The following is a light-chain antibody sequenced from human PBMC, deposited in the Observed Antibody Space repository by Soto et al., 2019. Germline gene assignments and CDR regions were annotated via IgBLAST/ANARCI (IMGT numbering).Light chain of an antibody. CDR2: DVS. V-gene: IGKV3-11*01. CDR3: QQRSDWPWT. J-gene: IGKJ1*01. Sequence: EIVLTQSPATLSLSPGERGTLSCRASEGVTDYLAWYQQKPGQAPRLLVYDVSYRAAGIPTRFSGGGSGTDFTLTISNVEPEDFAVYYCQQRSDWPWTFGQGTKVDIK. CDR1: EGVTDY.